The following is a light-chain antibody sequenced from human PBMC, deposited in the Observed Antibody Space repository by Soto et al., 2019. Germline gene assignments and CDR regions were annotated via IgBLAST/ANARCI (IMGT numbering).Light chain of an antibody. CDR1: QRVSSF. CDR2: DAS. V-gene: IGKV3-11*01. J-gene: IGKJ4*01. Sequence: EVVLTQSPATLSLSPGERATLSCTASQRVSSFLAWYQQKPGQAPRLLIYDASNRATGIPARFSGSGSGTDFTLTISSLEPEDVAVYYCQQRSNWPLALTFGGGTKVDIK. CDR3: QQRSNWPLALT.